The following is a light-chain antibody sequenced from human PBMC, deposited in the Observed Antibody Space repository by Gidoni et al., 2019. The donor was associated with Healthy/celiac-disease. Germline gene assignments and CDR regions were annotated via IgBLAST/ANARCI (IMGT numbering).Light chain of an antibody. CDR3: QQSYSTPRT. V-gene: IGKV1-39*01. CDR1: QSISSY. J-gene: IGKJ1*01. Sequence: DIQMTQSPSSLSASVGDRVTITCQASQSISSYLNWYQQKPGKAPKLLIYAASSLQSGVPSRFSGSGSGTDFTLTISSLQPEDIATYYCQQSYSTPRTFXXXTKVEIK. CDR2: AAS.